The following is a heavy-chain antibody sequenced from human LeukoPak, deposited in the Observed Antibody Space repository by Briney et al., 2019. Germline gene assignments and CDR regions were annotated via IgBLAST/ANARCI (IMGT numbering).Heavy chain of an antibody. J-gene: IGHJ1*01. CDR2: ISYDGSNQ. D-gene: IGHD1-26*01. Sequence: GGSLRLSCAASGFTFSNYGMHWVRQAPGKGLEWVAVISYDGSNQYYADSVKGRFTISRDNSKNTLYLQMNSLRAEDTAVYYCAKEKAGATVSWGQGTLVTVSS. V-gene: IGHV3-30*18. CDR1: GFTFSNYG. CDR3: AKEKAGATVS.